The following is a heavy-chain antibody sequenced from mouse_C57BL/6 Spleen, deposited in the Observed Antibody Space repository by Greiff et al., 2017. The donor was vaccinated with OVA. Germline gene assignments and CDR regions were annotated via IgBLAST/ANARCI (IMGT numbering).Heavy chain of an antibody. CDR3: ARQDPYAMDY. CDR1: GFSLTSYG. Sequence: VKLMESGPGLVAPSQSLSITCTVSGFSLTSYGVHWVRQPPGKGLEWLVVIWSDGSTNYNSALKSRLSISKDNSKSQFFLKMTSLQTDDTAMYYCARQDPYAMDYWGQGTSVTVSS. CDR2: IWSDGST. J-gene: IGHJ4*01. V-gene: IGHV2-6-1*01.